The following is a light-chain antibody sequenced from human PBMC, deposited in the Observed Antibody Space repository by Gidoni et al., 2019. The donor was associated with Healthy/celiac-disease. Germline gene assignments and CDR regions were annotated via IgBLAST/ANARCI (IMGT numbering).Light chain of an antibody. J-gene: IGKJ3*01. CDR2: AAS. CDR1: QSISSY. Sequence: DIQMTPSPSSLAASVGDRVTITCRASQSISSYLNWYQQKPGKATKPMIYAASSLQSGVTSRFSGSGSGTDFTLTIRSMQSEDFATYYCQQSYSTPRSFGPGTKVDIK. V-gene: IGKV1-39*01. CDR3: QQSYSTPRS.